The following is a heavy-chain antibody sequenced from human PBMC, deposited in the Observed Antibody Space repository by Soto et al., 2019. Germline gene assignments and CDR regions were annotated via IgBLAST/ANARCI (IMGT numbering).Heavy chain of an antibody. CDR3: ATLERGNYDYIWGSYRISNWFDP. J-gene: IGHJ5*02. D-gene: IGHD3-16*02. CDR2: FDPEDGET. CDR1: GYTLTELS. Sequence: ASVKVSCKVSGYTLTELSMHWVRQAPGKGLEWMGGFDPEDGETIYAQKFQGRVTMTEDTSTDTAYMELSSLRSEDTAVYYCATLERGNYDYIWGSYRISNWFDPWGQGTLVTVSS. V-gene: IGHV1-24*01.